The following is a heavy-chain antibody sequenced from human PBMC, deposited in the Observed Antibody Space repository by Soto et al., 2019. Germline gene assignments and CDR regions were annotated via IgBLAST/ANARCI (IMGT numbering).Heavy chain of an antibody. CDR2: ISVYYGNT. CDR3: ARGCLNWEGGVFDC. D-gene: IGHD1-26*01. V-gene: IGHV1-18*04. J-gene: IGHJ4*02. CDR1: NYTFTSYG. Sequence: QVQLVQSGAEVRKPGASVKVSCKASNYTFTSYGISWVRQAPGQGLEWMGWISVYYGNTNYAQKFQDRVTMTTDKSTSTAYLELRSLTSDDTAVYYCARGCLNWEGGVFDCWGQGTLVTVSS.